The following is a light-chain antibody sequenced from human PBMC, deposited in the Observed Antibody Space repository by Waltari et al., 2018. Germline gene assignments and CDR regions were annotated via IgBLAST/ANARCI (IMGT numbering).Light chain of an antibody. Sequence: EIVLTQSPGTLSLSPGERATLSCRASQSVTTSSLAWYQQKPGQAPRLLIYGASSRATDIPDRFGGSESGRDFTLTISRLEPGDFAVYYGQQYGSSTWTFGQGTKVEVK. J-gene: IGKJ1*01. CDR2: GAS. CDR3: QQYGSSTWT. V-gene: IGKV3-20*01. CDR1: QSVTTSS.